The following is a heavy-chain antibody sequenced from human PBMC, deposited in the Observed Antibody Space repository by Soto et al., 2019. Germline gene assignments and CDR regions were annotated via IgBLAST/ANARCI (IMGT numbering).Heavy chain of an antibody. CDR2: INHSGST. CDR3: ARRNLTLFDY. CDR1: GGSFSGYY. V-gene: IGHV4-34*01. Sequence: TSETLSLTCAVYGGSFSGYYWSWIRQPPGKGLEWIGEINHSGSTNYNPSLKNRVTISVDTSKNQFSLKLSSVTAADTAVYYCARRNLTLFDYWGQGTLVTVSS. D-gene: IGHD1-7*01. J-gene: IGHJ4*02.